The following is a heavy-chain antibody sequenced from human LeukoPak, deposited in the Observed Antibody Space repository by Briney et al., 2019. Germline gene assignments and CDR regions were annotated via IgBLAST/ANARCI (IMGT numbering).Heavy chain of an antibody. J-gene: IGHJ4*02. V-gene: IGHV3-30*02. CDR3: AKEVVLLWFGELYYYFDY. CDR1: GFTFSSYG. D-gene: IGHD3-10*01. CDR2: IRYDGSNK. Sequence: PGGSLRLSCAASGFTFSSYGMHWVRQAPGKGLEWVAFIRYDGSNKYYADSVKGRFTISRDNSKNTLYLQMNSLRAEDTAVYYCAKEVVLLWFGELYYYFDYWGQGTLVTVSS.